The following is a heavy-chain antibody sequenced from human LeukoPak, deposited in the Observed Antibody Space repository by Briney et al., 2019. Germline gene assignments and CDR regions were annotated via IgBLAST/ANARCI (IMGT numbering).Heavy chain of an antibody. D-gene: IGHD3-22*01. CDR1: GYTFTSYY. V-gene: IGHV1-46*01. Sequence: ASVKVSCTASGYTFTSYYMHWVRQAPGQGLEWMGIINPSGGSTSYAQKFQGRVTMTRDTSTSTVYMELSSLRSEDTAVYYCAKTMGIVADAFDIWGQGTVVTVSS. CDR3: AKTMGIVADAFDI. CDR2: INPSGGST. J-gene: IGHJ3*02.